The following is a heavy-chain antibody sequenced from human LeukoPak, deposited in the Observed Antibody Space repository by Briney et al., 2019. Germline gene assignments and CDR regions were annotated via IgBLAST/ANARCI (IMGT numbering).Heavy chain of an antibody. Sequence: ASVKVSCKASGYTFTGYYMHWVRQAPGQGLEWMGWINPNSGGTNYAQKFQGRVTMTRDTSISTAYMELSRLRSDDTAVYYRASVLGYCSSTSCYRFDYWGQGTLVTVSS. V-gene: IGHV1-2*02. D-gene: IGHD2-2*01. J-gene: IGHJ4*02. CDR1: GYTFTGYY. CDR3: ASVLGYCSSTSCYRFDY. CDR2: INPNSGGT.